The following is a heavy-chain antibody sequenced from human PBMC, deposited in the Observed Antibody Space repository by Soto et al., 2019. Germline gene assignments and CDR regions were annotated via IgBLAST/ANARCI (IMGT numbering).Heavy chain of an antibody. V-gene: IGHV4-59*08. CDR2: IYNRGST. CDR1: GGSISYYY. CDR3: AGLFPYVSSGYHLNY. D-gene: IGHD3-22*01. J-gene: IGHJ4*02. Sequence: PSETLSLTCTVSGGSISYYYWNWIRQPPGKGLEWIGHIYNRGSTNFNPSLRSRVTISVDTSENQFSLRLMSVTAADTAFFYCAGLFPYVSSGYHLNYLGQGTLVTVSS.